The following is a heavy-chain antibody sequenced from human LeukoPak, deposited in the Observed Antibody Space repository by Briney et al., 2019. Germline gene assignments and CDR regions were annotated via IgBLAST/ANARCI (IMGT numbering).Heavy chain of an antibody. CDR1: GGSISSGSYY. V-gene: IGHV4-39*07. D-gene: IGHD3-9*01. J-gene: IGHJ5*02. CDR3: ARAPFDWLLSFWGSWFDP. CDR2: INHSGST. Sequence: PSQTLSLTCTVSGGSISSGSYYWSWIRQPPGKGLEWIGEINHSGSTNYNPSLKSRVTISVDTSKNQFSLKLSSVTAADTAVDYCARAPFDWLLSFWGSWFDPWGQGTLVTVSS.